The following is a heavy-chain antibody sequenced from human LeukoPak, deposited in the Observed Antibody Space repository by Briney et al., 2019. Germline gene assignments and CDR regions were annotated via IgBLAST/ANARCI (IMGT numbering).Heavy chain of an antibody. CDR2: IYYSGST. J-gene: IGHJ5*02. V-gene: IGHV4-39*01. D-gene: IGHD3-10*01. Sequence: PSETLSLTCTASGGSISSSSYYWGWIRQPPGKGLEWIGSIYYSGSTYYNPSLKSRVTISVDTSKNQFSLKLSSVTAADTAVYYCARRVRGVNIFWFDPWGRGTLVTVSS. CDR3: ARRVRGVNIFWFDP. CDR1: GGSISSSSYY.